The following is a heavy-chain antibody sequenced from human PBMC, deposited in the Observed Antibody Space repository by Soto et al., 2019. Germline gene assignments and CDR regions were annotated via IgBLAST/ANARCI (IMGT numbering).Heavy chain of an antibody. J-gene: IGHJ6*03. D-gene: IGHD6-19*01. V-gene: IGHV2-26*01. CDR2: IFSNDEK. CDR3: ARILFGRSVAGGYFYMDV. CDR1: GFSLSNGKVG. Sequence: SGPTLVNPTETLTLTCTVSGFSLSNGKVGVSWIRQPPGKALEWLVHIFSNDEKSYRTSLKSRLTISEDTSKSQVVLTMTNVDPVDTATYYCARILFGRSVAGGYFYMDVWGKGTTVTVSS.